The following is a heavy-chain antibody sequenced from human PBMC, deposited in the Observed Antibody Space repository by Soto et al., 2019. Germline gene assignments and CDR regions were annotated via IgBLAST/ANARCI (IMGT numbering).Heavy chain of an antibody. Sequence: EVQLVESGGGLVQPGGSLRLSCAASGFTFSSYSMNWVRQAPGKGLEWVSYISSSSSTIYYADSVKGRFTISRDNAKNSLYLQMTRLRDEDTAVYYCARTLGHSIGLYELNWFDHWGQGTLVTFSS. CDR3: ARTLGHSIGLYELNWFDH. CDR2: ISSSSSTI. D-gene: IGHD6-19*01. V-gene: IGHV3-48*02. CDR1: GFTFSSYS. J-gene: IGHJ5*02.